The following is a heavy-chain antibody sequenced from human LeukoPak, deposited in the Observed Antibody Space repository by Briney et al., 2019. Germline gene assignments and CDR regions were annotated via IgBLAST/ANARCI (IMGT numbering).Heavy chain of an antibody. CDR3: AKGAGGFSYYNWFDP. CDR2: IYYSGTT. V-gene: IGHV4-39*07. D-gene: IGHD5-18*01. Sequence: SETLSLTCTVSGGSISSSPYYWGWIRQPPGKGLEWIGSIYYSGTTHYSPSLESRVTVSVDTSKNQFSLKLASVTAADTAIYYCAKGAGGFSYYNWFDPWGQGTLVTVSS. CDR1: GGSISSSPYY. J-gene: IGHJ5*02.